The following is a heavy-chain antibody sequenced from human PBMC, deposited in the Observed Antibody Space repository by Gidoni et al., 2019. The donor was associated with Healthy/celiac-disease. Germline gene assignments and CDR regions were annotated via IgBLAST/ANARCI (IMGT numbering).Heavy chain of an antibody. V-gene: IGHV3-7*01. CDR1: GFTLSSYW. J-gene: IGHJ5*02. Sequence: EVQLVESGGGLVQPGGSLRLPCAASGFTLSSYWMSWVRQAPGKGLEWVANIKQDGSEKYYVDSVKGRFTISKDNAKNSLYLQMNSLRAEDTAVYYCAKVLYYYGSSWGWFDPWGQGTLVTVSS. D-gene: IGHD3-10*01. CDR2: IKQDGSEK. CDR3: AKVLYYYGSSWGWFDP.